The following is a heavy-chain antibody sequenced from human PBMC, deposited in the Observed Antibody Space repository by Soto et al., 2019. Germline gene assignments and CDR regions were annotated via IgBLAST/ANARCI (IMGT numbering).Heavy chain of an antibody. D-gene: IGHD2-15*01. CDR1: GGSFRREA. J-gene: IGHJ3*01. Sequence: QVQLVQSGAEVKKPGSSVKVSCKASGGSFRREAINWVRQAPGQGPEWMGGILPFFGTADYAQKFQGRVTLTADVSTPTVYMEMGSLRFAERAVCCWARGHAFGGISDAFDVWGQGTMVIVSS. CDR3: ARGHAFGGISDAFDV. V-gene: IGHV1-69*12. CDR2: ILPFFGTA.